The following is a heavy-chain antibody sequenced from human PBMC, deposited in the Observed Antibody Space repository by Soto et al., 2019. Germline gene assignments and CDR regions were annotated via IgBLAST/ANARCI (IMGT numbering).Heavy chain of an antibody. J-gene: IGHJ4*02. D-gene: IGHD1-26*01. CDR3: ARGLDNGSYRHYFDY. V-gene: IGHV1-2*02. CDR1: GYTFTGYY. CDR2: INHNSGST. Sequence: QVQLVQSGAEVKKPGASVKVSCKASGYTFTGYYMHWVRQAPGQGLEWMGWINHNSGSTNYAQKFQGRVTMTRDTSISTAYMELSRLRSDYTAVYYCARGLDNGSYRHYFDYWGQGTLVTVSS.